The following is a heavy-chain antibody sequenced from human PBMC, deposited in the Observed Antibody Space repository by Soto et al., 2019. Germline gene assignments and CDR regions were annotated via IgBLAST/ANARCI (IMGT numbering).Heavy chain of an antibody. J-gene: IGHJ5*02. D-gene: IGHD5-12*01. V-gene: IGHV4-59*08. CDR3: ARGEMATIGDWFDP. Sequence: SETLSLTCSFSGDSVTSHYFTWIRQSPEKGLEWIGYMHYSGSSYYNPSLKSRVTISVDTSKNQFSLKLSSVTAADTAVYYCARGEMATIGDWFDPWGQGTLVTVSS. CDR1: GDSVTSHY. CDR2: MHYSGSS.